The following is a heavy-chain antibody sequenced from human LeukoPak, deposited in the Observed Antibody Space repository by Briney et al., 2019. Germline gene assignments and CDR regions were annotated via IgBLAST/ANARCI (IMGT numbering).Heavy chain of an antibody. V-gene: IGHV1-18*01. J-gene: IGHJ4*02. CDR2: ISAYNGNT. Sequence: ASVKVSCKASGYTFTSYGISWVRQAPGQGLEWMGWISAYNGNTNYAQKLQGRVTMTTDTSTSTAYMELRSLRSDDTAVYYCARDVLYYDFWSGYVDYWGQGTLVTVSS. D-gene: IGHD3-3*01. CDR3: ARDVLYYDFWSGYVDY. CDR1: GYTFTSYG.